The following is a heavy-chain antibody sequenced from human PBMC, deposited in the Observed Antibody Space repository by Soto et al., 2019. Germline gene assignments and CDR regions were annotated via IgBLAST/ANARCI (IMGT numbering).Heavy chain of an antibody. Sequence: ASVKVSCKASGGTFSSYTISWVRQAPGQGLEWMGRIIPILGIANYAQKFQGRVTITADKSTSTAYMELSSLRSEDTAVYYCARTDGDYNASRDYSGQGTLVTVSS. D-gene: IGHD4-17*01. V-gene: IGHV1-69*02. CDR3: ARTDGDYNASRDY. CDR2: IIPILGIA. CDR1: GGTFSSYT. J-gene: IGHJ4*02.